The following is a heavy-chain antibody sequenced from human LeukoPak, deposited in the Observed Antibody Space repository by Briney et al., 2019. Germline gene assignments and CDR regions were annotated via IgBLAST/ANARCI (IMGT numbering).Heavy chain of an antibody. V-gene: IGHV3-11*01. CDR1: GFTFSSYV. Sequence: PGGSLRLSCAASGFTFSSYVMSWIRQAPGKGLEWVSYLSSRGGTRDYADSVKGRFTISRDNAENSVHLQMNSLRAEDTAVYYCAKDPLIGGVIVQIFDYWGQGTLVTVSS. CDR2: LSSRGGTR. D-gene: IGHD3-16*02. J-gene: IGHJ4*02. CDR3: AKDPLIGGVIVQIFDY.